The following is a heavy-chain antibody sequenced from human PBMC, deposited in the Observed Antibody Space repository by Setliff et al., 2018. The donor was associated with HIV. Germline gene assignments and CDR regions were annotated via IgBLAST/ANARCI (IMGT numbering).Heavy chain of an antibody. CDR2: INRSGGTT. D-gene: IGHD4-4*01. CDR1: GYTFTSYS. CDR3: ARTSSALTTRGEYYFDY. J-gene: IGHJ4*02. Sequence: GASVKVSCKASGYTFTSYSMHWVRQAPGQGLEWMGIINRSGGTTNYAQKFQGRVTMTRDTSTSTVYMEVNSLRSEDTAVYFCARTSSALTTRGEYYFDYWGQGTLVTVSS. V-gene: IGHV1-46*01.